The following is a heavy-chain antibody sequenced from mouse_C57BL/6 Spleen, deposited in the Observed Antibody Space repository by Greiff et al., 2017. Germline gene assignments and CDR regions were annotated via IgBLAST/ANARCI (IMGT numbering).Heavy chain of an antibody. D-gene: IGHD1-1*01. V-gene: IGHV1-52*01. J-gene: IGHJ2*01. CDR2: IDPSDSDT. CDR3: ARELYSYFDY. Sequence: QVQLQQPGAELVRPGSSVKLSCKASGYTFTSYWMHWVKQRPIHGLEWIGNIDPSDSDTHYNQKFKDKATLTVDKSSSTAYMQLSSLTSEDSAVYYCARELYSYFDYWGQGTTLTGSS. CDR1: GYTFTSYW.